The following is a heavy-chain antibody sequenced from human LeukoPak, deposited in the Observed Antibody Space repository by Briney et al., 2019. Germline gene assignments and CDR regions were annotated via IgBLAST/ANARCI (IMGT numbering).Heavy chain of an antibody. V-gene: IGHV3-48*01. J-gene: IGHJ4*02. CDR2: IRSSSTTI. Sequence: GGSLRLSCEASGFTFSNYSMNWVRQAPGKGLERVSYIRSSSTTIYYADSVKGRFTISRDNAKNSLYLQMNSLRAEDTAVYYCARGAAAGFDYWGQGTLVTVSS. CDR3: ARGAAAGFDY. D-gene: IGHD6-13*01. CDR1: GFTFSNYS.